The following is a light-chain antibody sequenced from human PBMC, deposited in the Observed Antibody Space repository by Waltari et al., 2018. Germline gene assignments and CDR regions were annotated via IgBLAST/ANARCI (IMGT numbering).Light chain of an antibody. CDR2: EVS. CDR3: QQYYSNPWT. J-gene: IGKJ1*01. CDR1: QSLLHSDGKTH. Sequence: DVVMTQTPLALSVTPGQPASISCKSSQSLLHSDGKTHLDWYLQKPGQPPQLLIYEVSNRFSGVPDRFSGSGSGTDFTLKISRVEAEDVGLYYCQQYYSNPWTFGQETKVQI. V-gene: IGKV2D-29*01.